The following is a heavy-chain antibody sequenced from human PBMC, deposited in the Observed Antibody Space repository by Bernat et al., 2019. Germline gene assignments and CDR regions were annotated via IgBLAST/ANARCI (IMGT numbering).Heavy chain of an antibody. CDR1: GFTVNSNY. J-gene: IGHJ4*02. CDR2: IYTGGPT. V-gene: IGHV3-53*02. D-gene: IGHD4-23*01. CDR3: ARLITVGPWRFDS. Sequence: EVQLVETGGDLIQPGGSLRLSCAASGFTVNSNYMTWVRQTPGKGLEWVSIIYTGGPTNYADSVKGRFTISRDNSKNTLYLQMNSLRAEDTAVYYCARLITVGPWRFDSWGQGTLVTVSS.